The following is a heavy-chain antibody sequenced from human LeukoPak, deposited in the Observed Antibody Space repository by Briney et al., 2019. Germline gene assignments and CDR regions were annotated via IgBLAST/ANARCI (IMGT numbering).Heavy chain of an antibody. CDR2: IAYDGSRA. Sequence: GGSLRLSCAGSGFTFGGYGMHWSRQTPGKGLEWVAVIAYDGSRAFYADFVKARFTISRDNSKNTMSVQMDDLRAEDTAVYYCTRYNNDHFDYWGQGTLVTVSS. J-gene: IGHJ4*02. V-gene: IGHV3-33*01. CDR1: GFTFGGYG. D-gene: IGHD1-14*01. CDR3: TRYNNDHFDY.